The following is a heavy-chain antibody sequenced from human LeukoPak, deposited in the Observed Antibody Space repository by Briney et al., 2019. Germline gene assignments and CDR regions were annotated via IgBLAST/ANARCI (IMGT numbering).Heavy chain of an antibody. V-gene: IGHV3-7*01. D-gene: IGHD6-13*01. CDR1: GFTLSHHA. Sequence: GGSLRLSCAASGFTLSHHAMSWVRQAPGKGLEWVANIKQDGSEKYYVDSVKGRFTISRDNAKNSLYLQMNSLRAEDTAVYYCARDQRSGSSSWMYYFDYWGQGTLVTVSS. CDR2: IKQDGSEK. CDR3: ARDQRSGSSSWMYYFDY. J-gene: IGHJ4*02.